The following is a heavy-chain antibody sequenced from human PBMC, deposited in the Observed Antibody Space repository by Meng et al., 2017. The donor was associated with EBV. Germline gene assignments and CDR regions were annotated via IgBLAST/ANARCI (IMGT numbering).Heavy chain of an antibody. Sequence: QVQLQESGPGPVKPSETLSLPCTVSGGSVSSGSYYWSWIRQPPGKGLEWIGYIYYSGSTNYNPSLKSRVTISVDTSKNQFSLKLSSVTAADTAVYYCARGRYYGDYFWFDPWGQGTLVTVSS. CDR1: GGSVSSGSYY. J-gene: IGHJ5*02. V-gene: IGHV4-61*01. CDR2: IYYSGST. D-gene: IGHD4-17*01. CDR3: ARGRYYGDYFWFDP.